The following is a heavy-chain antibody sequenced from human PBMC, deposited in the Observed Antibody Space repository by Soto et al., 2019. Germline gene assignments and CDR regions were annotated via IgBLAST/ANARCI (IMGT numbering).Heavy chain of an antibody. CDR1: GFTFSGSA. CDR3: TNYAAGQSGMDV. D-gene: IGHD3-16*01. Sequence: EVQLVESGGGLVQPGGSLKLSCAASGFTFSGSAMHWVRQASGKGLEWVGRIRSKANSYATAYAASVKGRFTISRDDSKNTAYLQMNSLKTEDTAVYYCTNYAAGQSGMDVWGQGTTVTVSS. J-gene: IGHJ6*02. V-gene: IGHV3-73*02. CDR2: IRSKANSYAT.